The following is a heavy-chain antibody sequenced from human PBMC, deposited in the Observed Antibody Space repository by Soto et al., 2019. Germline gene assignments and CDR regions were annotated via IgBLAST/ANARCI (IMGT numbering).Heavy chain of an antibody. D-gene: IGHD5-18*01. Sequence: SVKVSCKASGGTFSSYTISWVRQAPGQGLEWMGRIIPILGIANYAQKFQGRVTITADKSTSTAYMELSSLRSEDTAVYYCARGSRGYSYGYDYWGQGTLVTVS. CDR1: GGTFSSYT. J-gene: IGHJ4*02. CDR2: IIPILGIA. CDR3: ARGSRGYSYGYDY. V-gene: IGHV1-69*02.